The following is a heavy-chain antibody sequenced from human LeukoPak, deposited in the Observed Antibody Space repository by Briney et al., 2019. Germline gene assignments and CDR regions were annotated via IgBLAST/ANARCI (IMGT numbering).Heavy chain of an antibody. J-gene: IGHJ4*02. D-gene: IGHD5-12*01. CDR2: INPNSGGT. CDR1: GYTFTGYY. V-gene: IGHV1-2*02. CDR3: ARSGPDGYNYAEY. Sequence: ASVKVSCKASGYTFTGYYMHWVRQAPGQGLEWMGWINPNSGGTNYAQKFQGRVTMTRDTSISTAYMELNRLRSDDTAVYYCARSGPDGYNYAEYWGQGTLVTVSS.